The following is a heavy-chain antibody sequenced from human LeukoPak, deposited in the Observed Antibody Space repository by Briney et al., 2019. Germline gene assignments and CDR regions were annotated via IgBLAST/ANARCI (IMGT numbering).Heavy chain of an antibody. J-gene: IGHJ4*02. CDR1: GFTFSNYA. Sequence: GGSLRLSCAASGFTFSNYAMSWVRQAPGKGLEWVSAISGSGGSTSYADSVKGRFTISRDNSKNTLYLQMNSLRAEDTAVYYCAKHFGNSGSKDFFDYWGQGTLVTVSS. V-gene: IGHV3-23*01. CDR3: AKHFGNSGSKDFFDY. CDR2: ISGSGGST. D-gene: IGHD5-12*01.